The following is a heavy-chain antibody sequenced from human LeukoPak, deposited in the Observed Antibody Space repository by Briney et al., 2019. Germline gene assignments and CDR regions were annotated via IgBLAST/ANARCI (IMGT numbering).Heavy chain of an antibody. V-gene: IGHV1-69*13. CDR1: GGTFSSYA. D-gene: IGHD3-3*01. CDR2: IIPIFGTA. Sequence: ASVKVSCKASGGTFSSYAISWVRQAPGQGLEWMGGIIPIFGTADYAQKFQGRVTITADESTSTAYMELSSLRSEDTAVYYCATSQARVGVVITTFDYWGQGTLVTVSS. J-gene: IGHJ4*02. CDR3: ATSQARVGVVITTFDY.